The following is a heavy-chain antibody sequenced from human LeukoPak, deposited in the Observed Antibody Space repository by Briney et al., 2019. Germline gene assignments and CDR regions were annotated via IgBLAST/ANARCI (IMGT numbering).Heavy chain of an antibody. V-gene: IGHV3-21*01. CDR3: AIIYGSGSYYLDY. J-gene: IGHJ4*02. CDR1: GFTFSSYS. D-gene: IGHD3-10*01. CDR2: ITSSST. Sequence: GGSLRLSCAASGFTFSSYSMNWVRQAPGRGLEWVSSITSSSTYDADSVKGRFTISRDNSENTLYLQMNSLRAEDTAVYYCAIIYGSGSYYLDYWGQGTLVTVSS.